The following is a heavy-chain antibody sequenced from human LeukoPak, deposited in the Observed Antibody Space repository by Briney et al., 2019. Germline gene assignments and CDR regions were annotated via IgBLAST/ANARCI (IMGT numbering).Heavy chain of an antibody. D-gene: IGHD6-6*01. CDR2: INPSGGST. CDR1: GYTFTSYY. Sequence: ASVKVSCKASGYTFTSYYIHWVRQAPGQGLEWMGMINPSGGSTTYAQKFQGRVTMTRDTSTSTVYTELGSLRSEDTAVYYCAREDSSSCMDWGQGTLVTVSS. CDR3: AREDSSSCMD. V-gene: IGHV1-46*03. J-gene: IGHJ4*02.